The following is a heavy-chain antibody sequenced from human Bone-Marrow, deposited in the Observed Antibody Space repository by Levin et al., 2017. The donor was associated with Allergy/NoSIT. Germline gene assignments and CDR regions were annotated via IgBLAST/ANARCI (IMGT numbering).Heavy chain of an antibody. Sequence: SETLSLTCAAYGGSFSGYFWSWIRQPPGKGLEWIGEINYSGTTNYNPSLKSRVTISTDTSMNQFSLKLTSVTAADTAVYYCAREENYYDRSAQFDYWGQGTLVTVSS. J-gene: IGHJ4*02. V-gene: IGHV4-34*01. CDR3: AREENYYDRSAQFDY. CDR1: GGSFSGYF. CDR2: INYSGTT. D-gene: IGHD3-22*01.